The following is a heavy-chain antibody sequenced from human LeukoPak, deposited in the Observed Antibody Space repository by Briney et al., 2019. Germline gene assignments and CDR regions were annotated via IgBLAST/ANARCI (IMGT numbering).Heavy chain of an antibody. Sequence: SETLSLTCTVSGGSISSYYWSWIRQPPGKGLEWIGYIYYSESTNYNPSLKSRVTISVDTSKNQFSLKLSSVTAADTAVYYCARFMVRGATDDAFDIWGQGTMVTVSS. CDR3: ARFMVRGATDDAFDI. CDR1: GGSISSYY. J-gene: IGHJ3*02. CDR2: IYYSEST. V-gene: IGHV4-59*01. D-gene: IGHD3-10*01.